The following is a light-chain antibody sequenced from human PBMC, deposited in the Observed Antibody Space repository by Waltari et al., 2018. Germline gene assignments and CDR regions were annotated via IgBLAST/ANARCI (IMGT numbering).Light chain of an antibody. CDR2: GAS. J-gene: IGKJ5*01. Sequence: EIVMTQSPPTLSVSPGERATLSCMASQSVGIDLAWYQQKPGQAPRLLISGASNRATGVPPRFSGSGSGTEFTLTISSLQSVDFAVYYCQQYKTWPPITFGQGTRLEIK. CDR3: QQYKTWPPIT. CDR1: QSVGID. V-gene: IGKV3-15*01.